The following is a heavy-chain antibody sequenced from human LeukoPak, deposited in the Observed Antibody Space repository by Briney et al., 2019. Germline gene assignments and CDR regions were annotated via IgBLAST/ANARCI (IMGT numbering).Heavy chain of an antibody. CDR1: GFTVSSNY. CDR3: AREKSTYYYDSRPYYYGMDV. Sequence: GGSLRLSCAASGFTVSSNYMSWVRQAPGKGLVCVSLIKGDGSSTTYADSVKGRFTISRDNAKNTVYLQMNSLRAEDTAVYYCAREKSTYYYDSRPYYYGMDVWGQGTTVTVSS. CDR2: IKGDGSST. J-gene: IGHJ6*02. V-gene: IGHV3-74*01. D-gene: IGHD3-22*01.